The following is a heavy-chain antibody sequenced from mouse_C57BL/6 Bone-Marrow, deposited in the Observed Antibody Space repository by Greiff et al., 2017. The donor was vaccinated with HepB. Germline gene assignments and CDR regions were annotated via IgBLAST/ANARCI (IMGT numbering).Heavy chain of an antibody. CDR1: GFTFSSYA. J-gene: IGHJ2*01. Sequence: EVKLVESGGDLVKPGGSVKLSCAASGFTFSSYAMSWVRQTPEKRLEWVATISDGGGNTYYPDNVKGRLTITRDNAKNTLYLQMSHLTSEDTAIYYCARDVFRFSFDYWGPRPTLTVS. V-gene: IGHV5-4*03. CDR2: ISDGGGNT. CDR3: ARDVFRFSFDY.